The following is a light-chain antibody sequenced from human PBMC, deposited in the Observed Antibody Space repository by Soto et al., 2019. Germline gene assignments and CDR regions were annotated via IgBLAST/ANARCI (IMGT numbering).Light chain of an antibody. J-gene: IGLJ2*01. CDR1: SSNIGAGYD. CDR2: GNS. V-gene: IGLV1-40*01. Sequence: QSVLTQPPSVSGAPGQRVTISCTGSSSNIGAGYDVHWYQQLPGTAPKLLIYGNSNRPSGVPDRFSGSKSGTSVSLAITGLQAEDEADYYCQSYDSSLSGSGVFGGGTKLTVL. CDR3: QSYDSSLSGSGV.